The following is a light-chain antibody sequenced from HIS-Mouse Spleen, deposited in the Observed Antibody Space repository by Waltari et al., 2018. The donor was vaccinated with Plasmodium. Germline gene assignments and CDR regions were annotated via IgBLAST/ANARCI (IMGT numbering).Light chain of an antibody. J-gene: IGLJ3*02. CDR3: YSTDSSGNHRV. Sequence: SYELTQPPSVSVSPGQTARITCSGDALPKKYAYWYQQKSGQAPVLVIYEDSKRPSGNPERVAGSSSGTMATLTIGGAQVEDEADYYCYSTDSSGNHRVFGGGTKLTVL. CDR2: EDS. CDR1: ALPKKY. V-gene: IGLV3-10*01.